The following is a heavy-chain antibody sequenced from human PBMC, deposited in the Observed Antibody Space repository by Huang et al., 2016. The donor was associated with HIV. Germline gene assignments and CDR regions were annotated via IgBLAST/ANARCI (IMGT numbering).Heavy chain of an antibody. J-gene: IGHJ4*02. CDR1: GFPFDDFS. CDR3: AHIPEPSSPWTDY. V-gene: IGHV3-9*01. D-gene: IGHD1-1*01. Sequence: EVHLVESGGGLVQPGRSLRLSCGACGFPFDDFSMHLVRKRPGKGVEYVSGITGDSDRGFCAASVKSRFTISRDNAKNALYLKMNSLRVEDTALYYCAHIPEPSSPWTDYWGQGTLVTVSS. CDR2: ITGDSDRG.